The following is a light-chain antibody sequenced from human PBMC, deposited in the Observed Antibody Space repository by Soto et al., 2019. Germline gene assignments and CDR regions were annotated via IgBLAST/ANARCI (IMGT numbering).Light chain of an antibody. CDR1: SSNIGDNT. CDR3: AAWDDSLNGRV. CDR2: INN. V-gene: IGLV1-44*01. Sequence: QSVLTQPPSASGTPGQRVTISCSGSSSNIGDNTVNWYQQLPGTAPKLLIYINNQRPSGVPDRFSGSKSGTSASLAISGLQSEDEADYYCAAWDDSLNGRVFGGGTKLTVL. J-gene: IGLJ2*01.